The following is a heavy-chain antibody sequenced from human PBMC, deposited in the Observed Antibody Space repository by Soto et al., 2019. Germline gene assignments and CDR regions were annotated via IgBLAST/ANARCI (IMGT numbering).Heavy chain of an antibody. D-gene: IGHD3-9*01. CDR2: ISAYNGNT. Sequence: QVQLVQSGAEVKKPGASVKVSCKASGYTFTSYGISWVRQAPGQGLEWMGWISAYNGNTNYAQKLQGRVTMTTDTSTSTAYMELRSLRSDDTGVYYCARGHYDILTGYYRGIFDWFDPWGQGTLDPVSS. V-gene: IGHV1-18*01. CDR1: GYTFTSYG. CDR3: ARGHYDILTGYYRGIFDWFDP. J-gene: IGHJ5*02.